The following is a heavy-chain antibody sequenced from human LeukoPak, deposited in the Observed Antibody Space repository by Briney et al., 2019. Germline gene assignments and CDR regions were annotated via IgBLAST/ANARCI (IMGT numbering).Heavy chain of an antibody. V-gene: IGHV1-2*02. CDR2: INPNSGGT. D-gene: IGHD3-3*01. J-gene: IGHJ4*02. Sequence: ASVTVSCKASGYTFTGYYMHWVRQAPGQGLEWMGWINPNSGGTNYAQKFQGRVTMTRDTSISIAYMELSSLRSEDTAVYYCATTISSLRSGYYNPFDYWGQGTLVTVSS. CDR3: ATTISSLRSGYYNPFDY. CDR1: GYTFTGYY.